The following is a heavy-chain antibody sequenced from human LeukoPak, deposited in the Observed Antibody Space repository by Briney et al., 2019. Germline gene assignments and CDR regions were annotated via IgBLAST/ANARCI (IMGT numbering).Heavy chain of an antibody. CDR3: AVEYNSSPYAFDL. Sequence: GGSLRLSCAASGFTFSSYGMHWVRQAPGKGPEWVAVIWYDGSNKYYADSVKGRFTISRDNSKNTLYLQMNSLRVEDTAVYYCAVEYNSSPYAFDLWGQGTKVTVSS. CDR1: GFTFSSYG. V-gene: IGHV3-33*01. D-gene: IGHD2/OR15-2a*01. J-gene: IGHJ3*01. CDR2: IWYDGSNK.